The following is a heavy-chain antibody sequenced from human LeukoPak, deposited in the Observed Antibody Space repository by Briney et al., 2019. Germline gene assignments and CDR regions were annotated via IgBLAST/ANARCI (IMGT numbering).Heavy chain of an antibody. CDR2: IYHSGST. CDR3: ARVASAQGGEYYYDSSGPWD. Sequence: SETLFLTCTVSGGSISSSNWWSWVRQPPGKGLEWIGEIYHSGSTNYNPSLKSRVTISVDKSKNQFSLKLSSVTAADTAVYYCARVASAQGGEYYYDSSGPWDWGQGTLVTVSS. J-gene: IGHJ4*02. V-gene: IGHV4-4*02. D-gene: IGHD3-22*01. CDR1: GGSISSSNW.